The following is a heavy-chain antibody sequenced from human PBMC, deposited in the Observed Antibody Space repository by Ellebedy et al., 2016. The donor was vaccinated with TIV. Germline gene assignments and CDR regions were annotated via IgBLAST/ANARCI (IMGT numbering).Heavy chain of an antibody. CDR3: ARAGGGVPFDF. J-gene: IGHJ4*01. D-gene: IGHD1-1*01. V-gene: IGHV3-7*01. CDR1: GFTFSRSW. Sequence: GGSLRLSXAASGFTFSRSWMNWIRQVPGKALEWVANINQDGSEKYYVHSVKGRFTISRDNAKNSLYLQMNSLRAEDTALYYCARAGGGVPFDFWGQGTLVTVSS. CDR2: INQDGSEK.